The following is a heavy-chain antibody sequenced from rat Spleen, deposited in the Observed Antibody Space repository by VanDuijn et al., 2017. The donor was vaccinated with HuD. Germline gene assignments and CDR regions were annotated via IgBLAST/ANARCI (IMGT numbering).Heavy chain of an antibody. J-gene: IGHJ2*01. V-gene: IGHV5-25*01. CDR1: GFTFSDHN. Sequence: EVQLAETGGGLVQPGRSLKLSCEASGFTFSDHNMAWVRQAPTKGLEWVATISTSGGSTYYRDSVMGRFTISRDNAKSTLYLQVNSLRTEDTATYYCARSTYDYFDYWGHGVMLTVSS. CDR3: ARSTYDYFDY. D-gene: IGHD2-1*01. CDR2: ISTSGGST.